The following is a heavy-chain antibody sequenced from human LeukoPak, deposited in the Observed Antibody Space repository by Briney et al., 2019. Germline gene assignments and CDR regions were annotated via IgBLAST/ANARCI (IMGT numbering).Heavy chain of an antibody. CDR2: ISGSGGST. V-gene: IGHV3-23*01. Sequence: GGSLRLSCAASGFTFSSYAMSWVRQAPGKGLEWVSAISGSGGSTYYADSVKGRFTISRDNSKNTLYLQMNSLRAEDTAVYYCAKGGRDYYYYYMDVWGKGTTVTVSS. CDR3: AKGGRDYYYYYMDV. J-gene: IGHJ6*03. CDR1: GFTFSSYA.